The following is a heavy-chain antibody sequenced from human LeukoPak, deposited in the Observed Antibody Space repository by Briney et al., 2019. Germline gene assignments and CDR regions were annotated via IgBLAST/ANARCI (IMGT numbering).Heavy chain of an antibody. Sequence: SETLSLTCAVYGGSFSGYYWSWIRQPPGKGLEWIGEINHSGSTNYNPSLKSRVTISVDTSKNQFSLKLSSVTAADTAVYYCARHMAVAGTSGYGMDVWGQGTTVTVSS. V-gene: IGHV4-34*01. J-gene: IGHJ6*02. CDR3: ARHMAVAGTSGYGMDV. CDR2: INHSGST. D-gene: IGHD6-19*01. CDR1: GGSFSGYY.